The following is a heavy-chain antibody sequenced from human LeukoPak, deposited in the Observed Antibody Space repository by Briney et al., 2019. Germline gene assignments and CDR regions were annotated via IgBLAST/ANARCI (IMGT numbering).Heavy chain of an antibody. D-gene: IGHD3-10*01. V-gene: IGHV1-8*01. CDR2: MNLNSGAT. Sequence: ASVKVSCKASGYPFTSYGINWVRQAAGKGLDWMGGMNLNSGATGFAHKFQGRVTMPRDTSIGAAYMELSSLISDDTAVYYCASMVRLSAAPTTDWFDPGGQGTLVTVSS. CDR3: ASMVRLSAAPTTDWFDP. CDR1: GYPFTSYG. J-gene: IGHJ5*02.